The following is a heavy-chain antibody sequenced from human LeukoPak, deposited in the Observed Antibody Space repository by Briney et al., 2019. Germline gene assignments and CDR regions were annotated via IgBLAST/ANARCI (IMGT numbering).Heavy chain of an antibody. CDR3: XXXXXXXXXXXXXXATYYFDY. J-gene: IGHJ4*02. Sequence: TGGSLRLSCAASGFTFSSYAMSWVRQAPGKGLEWVSAISGSGGSTYYADSVKGRFTISRDNSKNTLYLQMNSLRAEDTAVYYXXXXXXXXXXXXXXXATYYFDYWGQGALVTVSS. V-gene: IGHV3-23*01. CDR2: ISGSGGST. CDR1: GFTFSSYA.